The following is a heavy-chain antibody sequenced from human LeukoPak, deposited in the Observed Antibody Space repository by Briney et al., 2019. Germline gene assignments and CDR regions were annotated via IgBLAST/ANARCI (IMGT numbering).Heavy chain of an antibody. CDR1: GFTVSTNY. J-gene: IGHJ3*02. D-gene: IGHD1-26*01. CDR2: LYGGGSA. Sequence: GGSLRLSCAASGFTVSTNYMSWVRQAPGKGLEWVSVLYGGGSAYYADSVKDRFTISRDNSKNTLYLQMNSLRAEDTAVYYCAADRTGSFWYYTFNIWGHGTKVTVSS. CDR3: AADRTGSFWYYTFNI. V-gene: IGHV3-53*01.